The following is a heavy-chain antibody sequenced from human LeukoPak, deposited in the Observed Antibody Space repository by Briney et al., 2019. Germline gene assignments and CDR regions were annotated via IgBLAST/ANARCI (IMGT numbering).Heavy chain of an antibody. CDR2: IIPIFGTA. CDR3: ARDPTHYDFWSGETQAPVDY. V-gene: IGHV1-69*01. Sequence: ASVKVSCKASGGTFSSYAISWVRQAPGQGLEWMGGIIPIFGTANYAQKFQGRVTITADESTSTAYMELSSLRSEDTAVYYCARDPTHYDFWSGETQAPVDYWGQGPWSPSPQ. D-gene: IGHD3-3*01. J-gene: IGHJ4*02. CDR1: GGTFSSYA.